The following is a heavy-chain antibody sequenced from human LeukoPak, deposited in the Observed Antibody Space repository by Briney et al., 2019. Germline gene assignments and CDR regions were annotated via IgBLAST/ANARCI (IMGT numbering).Heavy chain of an antibody. Sequence: GGSLRLSCAASGFTFSSYAMSWVRQTPGKGLEWVSAISGSGGSTYYADSAKGRFTISRDNSKNTLYLQMNSLRAEDTAVYYCAKDIPGYSSGSFDYWGQGTLVTVSS. D-gene: IGHD6-19*01. CDR1: GFTFSSYA. J-gene: IGHJ4*02. CDR2: ISGSGGST. V-gene: IGHV3-23*01. CDR3: AKDIPGYSSGSFDY.